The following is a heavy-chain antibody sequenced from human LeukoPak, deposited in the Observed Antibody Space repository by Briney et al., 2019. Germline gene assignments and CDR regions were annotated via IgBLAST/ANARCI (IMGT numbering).Heavy chain of an antibody. CDR1: GGTFSSYA. CDR2: IIPILGIA. CDR3: ARESIAAEIDY. J-gene: IGHJ4*02. D-gene: IGHD6-25*01. Sequence: SVKVSCKASGGTFSSYAISWVRQAPGQGLEWMGRIIPILGIANYAQKFRGRVTITADKSTSTAYMELSSLRSEDTAVYYCARESIAAEIDYWGQGTLVTVSS. V-gene: IGHV1-69*04.